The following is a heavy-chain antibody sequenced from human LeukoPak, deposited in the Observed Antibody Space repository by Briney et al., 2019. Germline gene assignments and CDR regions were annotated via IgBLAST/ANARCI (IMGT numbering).Heavy chain of an antibody. CDR1: GFTFDDYA. CDR3: AKDARATPENLFDP. Sequence: GGSLRLSCAASGFTFDDYAMHWVRQAPGKGLEWVSGISWNSGSIGYADSVKGRFTISRDNAKNSLYLQMNSLRAEDTALYYCAKDARATPENLFDPWGQGTLVTVSS. J-gene: IGHJ5*02. D-gene: IGHD1-14*01. CDR2: ISWNSGSI. V-gene: IGHV3-9*01.